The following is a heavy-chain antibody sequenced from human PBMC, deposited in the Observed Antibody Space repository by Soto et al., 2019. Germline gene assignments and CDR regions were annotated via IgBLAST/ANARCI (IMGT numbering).Heavy chain of an antibody. V-gene: IGHV4-34*01. CDR3: ARTLAGTKGYFDY. CDR2: INHSGST. D-gene: IGHD6-13*01. J-gene: IGHJ4*02. Sequence: SETLSLTCAVYGGSFSGYYWSWIRQPPGKGLEWIGEINHSGSTNYNPSLKSRVTISVDTSKNQFSLKLSSVTAADTAVYYCARTLAGTKGYFDYWGQGTLVTVS. CDR1: GGSFSGYY.